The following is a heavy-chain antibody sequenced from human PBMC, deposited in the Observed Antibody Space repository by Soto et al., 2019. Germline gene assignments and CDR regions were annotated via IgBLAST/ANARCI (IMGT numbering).Heavy chain of an antibody. CDR1: GFTFSSFW. CDR3: ARGGVPAAMSY. Sequence: EVQLVESGGGLVQPGGSLRLSCAASGFTFSSFWMHWVGQAPGEGLVWVSRINSDGSNTNYADSVKGRFTISRDNAKNTLYLQMNSLRAEDTAVYYCARGGVPAAMSYWGQGTLVTVSS. J-gene: IGHJ4*02. V-gene: IGHV3-74*01. CDR2: INSDGSNT. D-gene: IGHD2-2*01.